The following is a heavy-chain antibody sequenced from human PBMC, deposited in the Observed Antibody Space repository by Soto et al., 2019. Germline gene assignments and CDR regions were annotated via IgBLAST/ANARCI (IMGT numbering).Heavy chain of an antibody. Sequence: EVQLVESGGGLVKPGGSLRLSCAASGFTFSSYSMNWVRQAPGKGLEWVSSISSSSSYIYYADSVKGRFTISRDNANNSLYLQMNSLRAEDTAVYYCARDGRYIYGHDYWGQGTLVTVSS. J-gene: IGHJ4*02. CDR1: GFTFSSYS. D-gene: IGHD5-18*01. V-gene: IGHV3-21*01. CDR2: ISSSSSYI. CDR3: ARDGRYIYGHDY.